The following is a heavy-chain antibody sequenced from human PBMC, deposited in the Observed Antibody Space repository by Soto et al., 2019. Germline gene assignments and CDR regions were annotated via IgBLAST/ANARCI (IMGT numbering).Heavy chain of an antibody. CDR3: ARDISSSHYYYYYGMDV. V-gene: IGHV1-3*01. CDR1: GYTFTSYA. CDR2: INAGNGNT. Sequence: ASVKVSCKASGYTFTSYAMHWVRQAPGQRLEWMGWINAGNGNTKYSQKFQGRVTITRDTSASTAYMELSSLRSEDTAVYYCARDISSSHYYYYYGMDVWGQGTTVTVSS. D-gene: IGHD6-6*01. J-gene: IGHJ6*02.